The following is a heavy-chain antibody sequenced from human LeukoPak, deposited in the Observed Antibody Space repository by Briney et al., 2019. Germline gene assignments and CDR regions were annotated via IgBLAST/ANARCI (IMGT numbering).Heavy chain of an antibody. V-gene: IGHV4-61*02. CDR2: IYTSGST. CDR3: AAFPRGAIFGVVIRYYFDY. D-gene: IGHD3-3*01. J-gene: IGHJ4*02. CDR1: GGSISSGSYY. Sequence: PSETLSLTCTVSGGSISSGSYYWSWIRQPAGKGLEWIGRIYTSGSTNYNPSLKSRVTISVDTSKNQFSLKLSSVTAADTAVYYCAAFPRGAIFGVVIRYYFDYWGQGTLVTVSS.